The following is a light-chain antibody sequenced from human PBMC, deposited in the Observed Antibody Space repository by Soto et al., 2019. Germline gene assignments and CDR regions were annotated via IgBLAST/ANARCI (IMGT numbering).Light chain of an antibody. J-gene: IGLJ2*01. CDR1: NSNIGNNY. CDR2: DNN. CDR3: GAWDDSLSAV. Sequence: QSVLTQPPSVSAAPGQTVTISCSGSNSNIGNNYVSWYQQLPGTAPKLLIYDNNKRPSGIPDRFSGSKSGTSATLGITGLQTGVEADYYCGAWDDSLSAVFGGGTKLTVL. V-gene: IGLV1-51*01.